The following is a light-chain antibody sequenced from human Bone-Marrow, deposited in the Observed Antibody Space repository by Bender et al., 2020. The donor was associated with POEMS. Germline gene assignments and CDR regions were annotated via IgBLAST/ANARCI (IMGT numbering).Light chain of an antibody. CDR3: CSYAGTNTWL. Sequence: QSALTQPASVSGSPGQSITISCTGTSSDVGNSDLVSWYQQRPGKAPKLMIYEGNKRPSGVSHRFSGSKSGNTASLTISGLQAEDEADYYCCSYAGTNTWLFGGGTHLTVL. V-gene: IGLV2-23*01. CDR1: SSDVGNSDL. J-gene: IGLJ3*02. CDR2: EGN.